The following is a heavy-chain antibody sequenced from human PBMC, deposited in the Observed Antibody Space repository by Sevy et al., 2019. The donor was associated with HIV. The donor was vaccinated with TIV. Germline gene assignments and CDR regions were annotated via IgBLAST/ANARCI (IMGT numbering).Heavy chain of an antibody. CDR1: GFTFSSYS. CDR2: ISSSSSTI. CDR3: ARELVATIHFLLDY. Sequence: GGSLRLSCAASGFTFSSYSMNWVRQAPGKGPEWVSYISSSSSTIYYADSVKGRFTISRDNAKNSLYLQMNSLRDEDTAVYYCARELVATIHFLLDYWGQGTLVTVSS. V-gene: IGHV3-48*02. J-gene: IGHJ4*02. D-gene: IGHD5-12*01.